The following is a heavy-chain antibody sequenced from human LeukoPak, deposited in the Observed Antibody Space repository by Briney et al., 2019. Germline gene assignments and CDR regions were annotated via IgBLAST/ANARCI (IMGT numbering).Heavy chain of an antibody. CDR3: ARASGSGGFNTVDY. D-gene: IGHD3-16*01. CDR2: IWYDGSNK. CDR1: GFTFSIYG. V-gene: IGHV3-33*01. Sequence: GGSLRPSCAASGFTFSIYGMHWVRQAPGKGLEWVAVIWYDGSNKYYADSVKGRFTISRDNSKNTLFLQMSSLRAEDTAVYYCARASGSGGFNTVDYWGQGTLVTVSS. J-gene: IGHJ4*02.